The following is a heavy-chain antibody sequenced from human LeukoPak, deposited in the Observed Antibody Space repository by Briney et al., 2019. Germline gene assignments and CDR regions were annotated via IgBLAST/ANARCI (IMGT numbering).Heavy chain of an antibody. CDR2: IIPIFGTA. J-gene: IGHJ6*03. V-gene: IGHV1-69*05. D-gene: IGHD3-10*01. CDR1: GGTFSSYA. Sequence: ASVKVSCKASGGTFSSYAISWVRQAPGQGLEWMGGIIPIFGTANYAQKFQGRVTITTDESTSTAYMELSSLRSEDTAVYYCARGILHPYYYYMDVWSKGTTVTVSS. CDR3: ARGILHPYYYYMDV.